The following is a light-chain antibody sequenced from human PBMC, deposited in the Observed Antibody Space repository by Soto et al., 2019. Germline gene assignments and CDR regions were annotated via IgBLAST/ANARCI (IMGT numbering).Light chain of an antibody. V-gene: IGKV3-20*01. CDR3: QHYRSSAYT. J-gene: IGKJ2*01. CDR1: QSVRSNY. Sequence: EFVLTQSPGTLSLSPGERATLSCRASQSVRSNYLAWYQQKPGQSPRLLIYGASNRATGIPDRFSGSGSGTDFTLTISRLEPEDFAMFYCQHYRSSAYTFGQGTTLEIK. CDR2: GAS.